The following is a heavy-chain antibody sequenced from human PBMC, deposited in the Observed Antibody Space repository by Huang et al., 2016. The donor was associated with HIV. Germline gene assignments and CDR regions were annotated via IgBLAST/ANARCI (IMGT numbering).Heavy chain of an antibody. CDR2: SRNKVRSYTT. J-gene: IGHJ6*02. V-gene: IGHV3-72*01. CDR3: TGALASDTGMDV. D-gene: IGHD6-19*01. CDR1: GFTFSDHD. Sequence: EVQLVESGGGLVQPGGSLRLSCAASGFTFSDHDMDWGRQAAGKGREWVCRSRNKVRSYTTEYAASVKGRFTISRDDSETSLYLQMNSLRTEDSAVYYCTGALASDTGMDVWGQGTTVTVSS.